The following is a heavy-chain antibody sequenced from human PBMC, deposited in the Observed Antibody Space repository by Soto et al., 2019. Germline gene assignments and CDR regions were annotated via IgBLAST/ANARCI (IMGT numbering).Heavy chain of an antibody. J-gene: IGHJ4*02. CDR3: AKDMGYDLSPLGYFDY. D-gene: IGHD5-12*01. CDR1: GFTFDDYA. Sequence: SLRLSCAASGFTFDDYARHWVRQAPGKGLEWVSGISWNSGSIGYADSVKGRFTISRDNAKNSLYLQMNSLRSEDTALYYCAKDMGYDLSPLGYFDYWGQGTLVTVSS. V-gene: IGHV3-9*01. CDR2: ISWNSGSI.